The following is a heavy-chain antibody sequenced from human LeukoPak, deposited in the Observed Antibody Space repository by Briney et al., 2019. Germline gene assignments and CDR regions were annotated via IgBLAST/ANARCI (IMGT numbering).Heavy chain of an antibody. CDR1: GFTFTNYG. CDR2: ILYDGSRK. J-gene: IGHJ3*02. Sequence: GGSLRLSCSASGFTFTNYGMHWVRQAPGKGLEWVANILYDGSRKNYADSVKGRLSVYRDNSDYSLYLQMNSLRIEDTAVYYCANFEGSSQAFHIWGQGTLVTVSS. V-gene: IGHV3-30*18. D-gene: IGHD6-13*01. CDR3: ANFEGSSQAFHI.